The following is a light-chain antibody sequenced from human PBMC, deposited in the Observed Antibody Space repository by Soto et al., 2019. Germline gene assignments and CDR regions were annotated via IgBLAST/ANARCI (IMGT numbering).Light chain of an antibody. Sequence: DIQMTQSPSSLSASVGDRVTITCRASQIIINYLNWYQQNPGNAPNLLICAASSLQSGVPSWFSGSGSGTDFTLTISRLQPEDFAAYYWQQNDSSLTFGQGTQVDIK. V-gene: IGKV1-39*01. CDR3: QQNDSSLT. CDR1: QIIINY. J-gene: IGKJ1*01. CDR2: AAS.